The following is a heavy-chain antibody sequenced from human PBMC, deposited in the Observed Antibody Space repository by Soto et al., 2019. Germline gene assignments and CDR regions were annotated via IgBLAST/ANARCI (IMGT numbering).Heavy chain of an antibody. CDR1: GYTLTELS. J-gene: IGHJ4*02. CDR3: ATRRPNYDFWSGYWFDY. Sequence: ASVKVSCKVSGYTLTELSMHWVRQAPGKGLEWMGGFDPEDGETIYAQKFQGRVTMTEDTSTDTAYMELSSLRSEDTAVYYCATRRPNYDFWSGYWFDYWGQGTLVTVSS. D-gene: IGHD3-3*01. V-gene: IGHV1-24*01. CDR2: FDPEDGET.